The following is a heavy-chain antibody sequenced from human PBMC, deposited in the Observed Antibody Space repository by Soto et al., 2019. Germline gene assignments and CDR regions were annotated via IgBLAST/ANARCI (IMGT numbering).Heavy chain of an antibody. CDR3: ARRARNNVPDWYFDL. V-gene: IGHV4-34*01. J-gene: IGHJ2*01. Sequence: QVQLQQWGAGLLKPSETLSLTCAVYGGSFSGYYWSWIRQHPGKGLEWIAKIDHSGSTNYNPTIKRRITTSVDTSKTQFSLKMSSVTAADTAVYYCARRARNNVPDWYFDLWGRGTLVTVSS. CDR2: IDHSGST. D-gene: IGHD2-2*01. CDR1: GGSFSGYY.